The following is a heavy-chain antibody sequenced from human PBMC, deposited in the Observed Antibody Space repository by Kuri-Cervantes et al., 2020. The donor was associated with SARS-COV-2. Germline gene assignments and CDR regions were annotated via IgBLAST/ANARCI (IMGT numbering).Heavy chain of an antibody. Sequence: ASVKVSCKASGYTFSDYYMYWVRQAPGQGLEWMGRINPNSGGTNYAQKFQGWVTMTRDTSISTAYMELSRLRSDDTAVYYCARGPSWNYIWGTYRGGWDTFDIWGQGTTVTVSS. CDR2: INPNSGGT. V-gene: IGHV1-2*04. D-gene: IGHD3-16*02. CDR1: GYTFSDYY. J-gene: IGHJ3*02. CDR3: ARGPSWNYIWGTYRGGWDTFDI.